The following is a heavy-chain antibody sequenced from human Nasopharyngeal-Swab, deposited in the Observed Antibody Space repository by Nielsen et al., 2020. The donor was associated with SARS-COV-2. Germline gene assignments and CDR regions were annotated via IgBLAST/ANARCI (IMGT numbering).Heavy chain of an antibody. J-gene: IGHJ4*02. D-gene: IGHD3-3*01. V-gene: IGHV3-23*01. CDR2: ISGSGGST. CDR1: GFTFSSYA. Sequence: GGSLRLSCEASGFTFSSYAMSWVRQAPGKGLEWVSAISGSGGSTYYADSVKGRFTISRDNSKNTLYLQMNTLRAEDTAVYYCATSKGDFWSGYYTYYYFDYWGQGTLVTVSS. CDR3: ATSKGDFWSGYYTYYYFDY.